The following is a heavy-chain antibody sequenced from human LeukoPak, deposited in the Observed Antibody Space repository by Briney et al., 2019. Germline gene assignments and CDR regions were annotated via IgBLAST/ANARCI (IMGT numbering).Heavy chain of an antibody. Sequence: ASVKVSCKASGYTFTSYDINWVRQATGQGLEWRGWMNPNSGNTGYAQKFQGRVTMTRNTSIGTAYMELSSLRSEDTAVYYCARGYVVYYYYNGMDVWGQGTTVTVSS. CDR1: GYTFTSYD. J-gene: IGHJ6*02. CDR2: MNPNSGNT. D-gene: IGHD2-15*01. CDR3: ARGYVVYYYYNGMDV. V-gene: IGHV1-8*01.